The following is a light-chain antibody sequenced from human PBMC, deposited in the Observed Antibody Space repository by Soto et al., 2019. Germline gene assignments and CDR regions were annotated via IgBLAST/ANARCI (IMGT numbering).Light chain of an antibody. CDR1: QSVSGW. CDR2: DAS. V-gene: IGKV1-5*01. Sequence: DIQMTQSPSTLSASVGYRITITCSSSQSVSGWLAWYQQKPGKAPHLLSSDASSLDSGVPSRFSGSGSAALFTLTISGLPHDDFATYYCQQYSSLTAFGQGTKVEVK. J-gene: IGKJ1*01. CDR3: QQYSSLTA.